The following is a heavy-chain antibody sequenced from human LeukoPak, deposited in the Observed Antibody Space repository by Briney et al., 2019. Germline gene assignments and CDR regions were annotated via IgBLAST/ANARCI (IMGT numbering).Heavy chain of an antibody. Sequence: KPSETLSLTCAVSGGSISSSNWWSWVRQPPGKGLEWIGEIYHSGSTNYNPSLKSRVTISVDKSKNQFSLKLSSVTAADTAVYYCARDSHKRSGYLDYWGRGTLVTVSS. J-gene: IGHJ4*02. CDR1: GGSISSSNW. CDR3: ARDSHKRSGYLDY. V-gene: IGHV4-4*02. CDR2: IYHSGST. D-gene: IGHD3-22*01.